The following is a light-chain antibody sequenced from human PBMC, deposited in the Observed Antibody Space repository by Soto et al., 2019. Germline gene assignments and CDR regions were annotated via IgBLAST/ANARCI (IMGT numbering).Light chain of an antibody. J-gene: IGLJ3*02. CDR1: SSDVGSHNR. CDR3: SSYTSSYTGV. CDR2: EVN. Sequence: QSALTQPPSVSGSPGQSVTISCTGTSSDVGSHNRVSWYQQPPGTAPKLMISEVNNRPSGVPGRFSGSKSGNTSSLTISGLKGEDEADYYCSSYTSSYTGVFGGGTQLTVL. V-gene: IGLV2-18*02.